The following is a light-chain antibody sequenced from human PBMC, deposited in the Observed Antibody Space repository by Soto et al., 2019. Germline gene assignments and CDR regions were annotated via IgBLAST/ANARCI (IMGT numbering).Light chain of an antibody. CDR2: GAS. Sequence: EIVMTQSPATLSVSPGERATLSCRASQSVSSNLAWYQQKPGQAPRLLIYGASTRATGIPARFSGSGAGTEFPLTISSLQSEDFAVYYCQQYNSWPPLTVGGGTKVEIK. CDR1: QSVSSN. V-gene: IGKV3D-15*01. J-gene: IGKJ4*01. CDR3: QQYNSWPPLT.